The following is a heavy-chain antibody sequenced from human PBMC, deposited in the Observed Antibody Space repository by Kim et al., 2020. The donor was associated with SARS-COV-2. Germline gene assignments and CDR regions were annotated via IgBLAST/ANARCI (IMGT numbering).Heavy chain of an antibody. D-gene: IGHD1-26*01. CDR2: IYYSGST. Sequence: SETLSLTCTVSGGSISSYYWSWIRQPPGKGLEWIGYIYYSGSTNYNPSLKSRVTISVDTSKNQFSLKLSSVTAADTAVYYCARSSGARRVGSPPTGNNWFDPWGQGTLVTVSS. CDR1: GGSISSYY. V-gene: IGHV4-59*13. CDR3: ARSSGARRVGSPPTGNNWFDP. J-gene: IGHJ5*02.